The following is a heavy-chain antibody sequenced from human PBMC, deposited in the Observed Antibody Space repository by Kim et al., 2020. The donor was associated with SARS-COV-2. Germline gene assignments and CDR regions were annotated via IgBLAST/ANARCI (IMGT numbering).Heavy chain of an antibody. D-gene: IGHD3-22*01. J-gene: IGHJ6*02. CDR1: GFTFSSYA. V-gene: IGHV3-23*01. Sequence: GGSLRLSCAASGFTFSSYAMSWVRQAPGKGLEWVSAISGSGGSTYYADSVKGRFTISRDNSKNTLYLHMNSLRAEDTAVYYCAKDYYYDSSGYTDHGMDVWGQGTTVTVSS. CDR3: AKDYYYDSSGYTDHGMDV. CDR2: ISGSGGST.